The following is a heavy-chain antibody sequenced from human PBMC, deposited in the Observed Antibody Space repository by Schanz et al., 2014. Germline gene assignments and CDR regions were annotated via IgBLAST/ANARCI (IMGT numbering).Heavy chain of an antibody. CDR1: GFTFTNYA. CDR2: IFTDGRT. Sequence: EVQLLESGGGLVQPGGSLRLSCAASGFTFTNYAMSCVRQAPGRGLEWVSIIFTDGRTYYADSVKGRFTISRDSSKNTLFLQMNSLRTEDTAVYYCARLDPYCRSGACSRAFDFWGQGTRVTVSS. D-gene: IGHD2-21*02. J-gene: IGHJ4*02. CDR3: ARLDPYCRSGACSRAFDF. V-gene: IGHV3-66*02.